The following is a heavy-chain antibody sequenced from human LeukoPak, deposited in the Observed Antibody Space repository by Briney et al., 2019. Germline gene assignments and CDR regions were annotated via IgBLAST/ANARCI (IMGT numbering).Heavy chain of an antibody. D-gene: IGHD3-22*01. V-gene: IGHV3-48*03. CDR3: ARGTLYYYDSSGPDY. Sequence: PGGSLRLSCAASGFTFSSYEMNWVRQAPGKGLEWVSYISSSGSTIYYADSVKGRFTISRDNAKNSLYLQMNSLRAEDTAVYYCARGTLYYYDSSGPDYWGQGTLVTVSS. J-gene: IGHJ4*02. CDR1: GFTFSSYE. CDR2: ISSSGSTI.